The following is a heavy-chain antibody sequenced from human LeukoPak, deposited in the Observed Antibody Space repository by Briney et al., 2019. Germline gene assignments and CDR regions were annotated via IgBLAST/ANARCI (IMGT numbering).Heavy chain of an antibody. D-gene: IGHD2-2*01. Sequence: ASVKVSCKASGYTFTSYGISWVRQAPGQGLEWMGWISAYNGNTNYAQKFQGRVTITTDESTSTAYMELSSLRSEDTAVYYCARDPEHTQGYCSSTSCALADWGQGTLVTVSS. CDR1: GYTFTSYG. J-gene: IGHJ4*02. CDR3: ARDPEHTQGYCSSTSCALAD. CDR2: ISAYNGNT. V-gene: IGHV1-18*01.